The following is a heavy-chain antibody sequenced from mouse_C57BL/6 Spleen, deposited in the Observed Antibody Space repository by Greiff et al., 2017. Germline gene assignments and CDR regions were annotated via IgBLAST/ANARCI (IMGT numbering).Heavy chain of an antibody. CDR2: IFPGSGST. Sequence: VQLQQSGPELVKPGASVKISCKASGYTFTDYYINWVKQRPGQGLAWIGWIFPGSGSTYYNEKFKGKATLTVDKSSSTAYMLLSSLTSEDSAVYFCARSPYGDYGIFDYWGQGTTLTVSS. V-gene: IGHV1-75*01. CDR3: ARSPYGDYGIFDY. J-gene: IGHJ2*01. D-gene: IGHD2-1*01. CDR1: GYTFTDYY.